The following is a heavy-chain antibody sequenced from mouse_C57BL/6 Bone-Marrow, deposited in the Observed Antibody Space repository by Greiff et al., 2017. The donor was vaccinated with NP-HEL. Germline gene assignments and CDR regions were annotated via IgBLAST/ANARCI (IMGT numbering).Heavy chain of an antibody. CDR1: GYTFTNYW. CDR3: ARRTSVGPYDY. Sequence: QVQLQQSGAELVRPGTSVKMSCKASGYTFTNYWIGWAKQRPGHGLEWIGDIYPGGGYTNYTEKFKGKATMTADKSSSTAYMQFSSLTSEDSAIYYCARRTSVGPYDYGCRGTTLTVSS. V-gene: IGHV1-63*01. J-gene: IGHJ2*01. D-gene: IGHD1-1*01. CDR2: IYPGGGYT.